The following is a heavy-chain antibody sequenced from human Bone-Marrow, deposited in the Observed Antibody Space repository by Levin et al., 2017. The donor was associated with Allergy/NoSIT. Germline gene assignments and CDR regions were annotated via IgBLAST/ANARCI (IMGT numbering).Heavy chain of an antibody. CDR1: GFTFSSYA. CDR2: ISGSGGST. J-gene: IGHJ4*02. CDR3: AKDQRVTTMIVVVMRTYYFDY. V-gene: IGHV3-23*01. Sequence: ASVKVSCAASGFTFSSYAMSWVRQAPGKGLEWVSAISGSGGSTYYADSVKGRFTISRDNSKNTLYLQMNSLRAEDTAVYYCAKDQRVTTMIVVVMRTYYFDYWGQGTLVTVSS. D-gene: IGHD3-22*01.